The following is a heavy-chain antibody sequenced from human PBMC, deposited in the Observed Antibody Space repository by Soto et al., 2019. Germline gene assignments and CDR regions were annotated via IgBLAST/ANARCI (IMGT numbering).Heavy chain of an antibody. CDR3: ARGPIPVVRRYFDS. Sequence: SETMALTSTVSGGSIRSYYWSWIRQPPGKGLEWIGYIYYTGSTNYNPSLKSRVTISVDTSKNQFFLNLTSVTAADTAVYYCARGPIPVVRRYFDSWGQGIPVTVSS. CDR1: GGSIRSYY. J-gene: IGHJ4*02. D-gene: IGHD2-15*01. V-gene: IGHV4-59*01. CDR2: IYYTGST.